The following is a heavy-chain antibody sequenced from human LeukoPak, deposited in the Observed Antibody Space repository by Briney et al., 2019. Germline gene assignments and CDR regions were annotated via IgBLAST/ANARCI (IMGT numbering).Heavy chain of an antibody. J-gene: IGHJ3*02. V-gene: IGHV4-39*07. CDR2: IYYSGST. CDR3: VDFWRPHGAFDI. D-gene: IGHD3-3*01. CDR1: GGSISSSSYY. Sequence: SETLSLTCTVSGGSISSSSYYWGWIRQPPGKGLEWIGSIYYSGSTNYNPSLKSRVTISVDTSKNQFSLKLSSVTAADTAVYYCVDFWRPHGAFDIWGQGTMVTVSS.